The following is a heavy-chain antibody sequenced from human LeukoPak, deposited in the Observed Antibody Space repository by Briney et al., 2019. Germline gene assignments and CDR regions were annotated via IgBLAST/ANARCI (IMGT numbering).Heavy chain of an antibody. D-gene: IGHD6-19*01. CDR1: GFTFSSYS. V-gene: IGHV3-48*02. J-gene: IGHJ4*02. CDR3: AREDPYSSGWSFDY. CDR2: ISSSSSTI. Sequence: PGRSLRLSCAASGFTFSSYSMNWVRQAPGKGLEWASYISSSSSTIYYADSVKGRFTISRDNAKNSLYLQMNSLRDEDTAVYYCAREDPYSSGWSFDYWGQGTLVTVSS.